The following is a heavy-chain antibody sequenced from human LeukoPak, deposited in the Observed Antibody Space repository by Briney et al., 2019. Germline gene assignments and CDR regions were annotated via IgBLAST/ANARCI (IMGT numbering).Heavy chain of an antibody. Sequence: GGSLRLSCAASGFTFSSYSMNWVRQAPGKGLEWVSCISSTSSYIYYADSVKGQFTISRDNAKNSLYLQMNSLRADDTAVYYCTRASSGWTVDLYYFDYWGQGTLVTVSS. CDR2: ISSTSSYI. V-gene: IGHV3-21*01. CDR3: TRASSGWTVDLYYFDY. CDR1: GFTFSSYS. D-gene: IGHD6-19*01. J-gene: IGHJ4*02.